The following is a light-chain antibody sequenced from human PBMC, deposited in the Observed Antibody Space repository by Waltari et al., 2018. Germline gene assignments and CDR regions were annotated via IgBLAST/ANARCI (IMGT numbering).Light chain of an antibody. CDR1: QSIGKY. CDR2: GAS. V-gene: IGKV3-20*01. J-gene: IGKJ1*01. Sequence: EIVLTQSPVTLSLSPGERATLFCRASQSIGKYLAWYQQRPGQAPRLLIYGASTRATGIPDRFSGGGSGTDFSLSITRLEPEDFAVYYCQHYVRLPATFGQGTTVEI. CDR3: QHYVRLPAT.